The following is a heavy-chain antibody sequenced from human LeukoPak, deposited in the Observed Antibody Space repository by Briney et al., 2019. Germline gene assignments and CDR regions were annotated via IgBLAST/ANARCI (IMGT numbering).Heavy chain of an antibody. D-gene: IGHD2-8*01. CDR3: ARGRSPHLYCTNGVCSPGARYYFDY. Sequence: SETLSLTCTVSGGSISSSSYYWGWVRQPPGRGLEWFGSIYYSGSTYYNPSLKSRVTISVDTSKNQFSLKLSSVTAADTAVYYCARGRSPHLYCTNGVCSPGARYYFDYWGQGTLVTVSS. J-gene: IGHJ4*02. V-gene: IGHV4-39*01. CDR2: IYYSGST. CDR1: GGSISSSSYY.